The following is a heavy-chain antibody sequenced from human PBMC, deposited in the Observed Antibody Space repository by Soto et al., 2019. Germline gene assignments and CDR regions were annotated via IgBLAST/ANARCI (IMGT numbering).Heavy chain of an antibody. CDR1: GGSISSFY. V-gene: IGHV4-59*01. CDR2: ISDSGNT. J-gene: IGHJ5*02. D-gene: IGHD6-13*01. Sequence: PSETLSLTCSVSGGSISSFYWSWVRQPPGKGLESIGYISDSGNTNYNPSLKSRVTISVDTSKNQVSLNLKNVSAADTAVCFCARGGASSWYDWFDPWGQGILVTVS. CDR3: ARGGASSWYDWFDP.